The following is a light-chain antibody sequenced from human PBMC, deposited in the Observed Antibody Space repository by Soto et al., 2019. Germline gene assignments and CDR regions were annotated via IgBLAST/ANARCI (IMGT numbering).Light chain of an antibody. J-gene: IGKJ1*01. CDR1: QGISSY. Sequence: AIRMTQSPSSFSASTGDRVTITCRASQGISSYLAWYQQKPGKAPKLLIYAASTLQSEVPSRFSGSGSGTDFTLTISCLQSDDFATYYCQQYNSYITFGQGTKV. V-gene: IGKV1-8*01. CDR3: QQYNSYIT. CDR2: AAS.